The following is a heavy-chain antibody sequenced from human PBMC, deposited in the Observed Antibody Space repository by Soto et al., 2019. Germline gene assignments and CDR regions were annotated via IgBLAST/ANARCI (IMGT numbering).Heavy chain of an antibody. Sequence: QVQLVESGGGLVKPGGSLRLSCAASGFTFSNYYMAWIRQAPGKGLECLSYISSREVTIYYADSVKGRFTISRHNTKNSLYLQMSSLRDEDTGVYYCARVSASGWHVNGRDYFDSWGQGTLVTVSS. J-gene: IGHJ4*02. V-gene: IGHV3-11*01. D-gene: IGHD6-19*01. CDR3: ARVSASGWHVNGRDYFDS. CDR1: GFTFSNYY. CDR2: ISSREVTI.